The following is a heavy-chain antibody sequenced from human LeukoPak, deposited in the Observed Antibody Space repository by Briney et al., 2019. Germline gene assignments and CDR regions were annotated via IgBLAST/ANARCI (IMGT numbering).Heavy chain of an antibody. CDR2: INAGNGNT. CDR1: GYTFTSYA. J-gene: IGHJ6*02. CDR3: ARAQRGYSYGLYYYYYGMDV. V-gene: IGHV1-3*01. D-gene: IGHD5-18*01. Sequence: ASVKVSCKASGYTFTSYAMHWVRQAPRQRLEWMGWINAGNGNTKYSQKFQGRVTITRDTSASTAYMELSSLRSEDTAVYYCARAQRGYSYGLYYYYYGMDVWGQGTTVTVSS.